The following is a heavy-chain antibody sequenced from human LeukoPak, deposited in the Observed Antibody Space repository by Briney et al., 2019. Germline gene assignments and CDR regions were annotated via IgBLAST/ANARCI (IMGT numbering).Heavy chain of an antibody. CDR2: IRGSGGST. J-gene: IGHJ4*02. CDR3: AKDVYGDYGGLDY. CDR1: GFTFSTYA. D-gene: IGHD4-17*01. Sequence: GGSLRLSCAASGFTFSTYAMSWVRQAPGKGLEWVSSIRGSGGSTYYADSVKGRFAISRDNSKNTLYLQMNSLRAEDTAVYYCAKDVYGDYGGLDYWGQGTLVTVSS. V-gene: IGHV3-23*01.